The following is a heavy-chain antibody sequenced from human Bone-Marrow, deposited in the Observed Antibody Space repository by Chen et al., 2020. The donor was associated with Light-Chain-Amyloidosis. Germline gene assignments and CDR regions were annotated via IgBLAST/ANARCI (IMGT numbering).Heavy chain of an antibody. D-gene: IGHD6-13*01. CDR3: AKGIKSGSWFIGT. Sequence: EVQLLESGGGLVQPGNSLRLSCATSGFTFSSHVMNWVRQAPGKGLAWFSLFRPGYGSTYYADSVKCRFTISRDNSKNTVYLQMNSVRAEDMAVYYCAKGIKSGSWFIGTWGQGTLVTVSS. CDR1: GFTFSSHV. CDR2: FRPGYGST. J-gene: IGHJ5*02. V-gene: IGHV3-23*01.